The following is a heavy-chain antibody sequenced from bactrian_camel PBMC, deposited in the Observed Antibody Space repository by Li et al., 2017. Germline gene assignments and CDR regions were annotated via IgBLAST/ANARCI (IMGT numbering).Heavy chain of an antibody. CDR2: ISSRGDST. D-gene: IGHD2*01. J-gene: IGHJ4*01. CDR1: GFTFSA. Sequence: VQLVESGGGLVQPGGSLRLSCAGSGFTFSAMSWVRQAPGKGLEWVSAISSRGDSTYYADSMKGRFTIPEDDDENTVYLQLNSLKPEDTAMYYCAAGSRCGTGRTDTYTYEGQGTQVTVS. V-gene: IGHV3S40*01.